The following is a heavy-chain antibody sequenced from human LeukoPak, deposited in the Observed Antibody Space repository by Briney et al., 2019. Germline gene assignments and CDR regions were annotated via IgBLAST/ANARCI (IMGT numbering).Heavy chain of an antibody. D-gene: IGHD2-21*02. CDR3: ASVYCGGDCYPPI. CDR2: IYNSGST. CDR1: GGSFSGYY. J-gene: IGHJ4*02. Sequence: SETLSLTCAVSGGSFSGYYWSWIRQPPGKGLEWIGEIYNSGSTNYNPSLKSRVTISVDTSKNQFSLKLRSVTAADTAVYYCASVYCGGDCYPPIGGRGTLVTVSS. V-gene: IGHV4-34*01.